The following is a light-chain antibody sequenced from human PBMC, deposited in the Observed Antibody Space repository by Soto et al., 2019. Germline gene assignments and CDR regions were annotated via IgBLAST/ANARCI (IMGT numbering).Light chain of an antibody. J-gene: IGKJ4*01. CDR2: DAS. CDR1: QSINSH. V-gene: IGKV3-11*01. Sequence: EIVLTQSPATFSFSPVERATLSCMVSQSINSHLAWYRQKPGQAPRRLIYDASNRATGIPARFSGSGSGTDFTLTISSREPEDFGVYYCQQRNNWPPVTFGGGTKVDIK. CDR3: QQRNNWPPVT.